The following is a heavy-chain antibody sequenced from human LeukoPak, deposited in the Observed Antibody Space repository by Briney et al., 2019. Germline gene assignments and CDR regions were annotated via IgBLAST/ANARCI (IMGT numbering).Heavy chain of an antibody. CDR2: NTYFGSA. Sequence: SETLSLTCTVSGGSVSSNSNYWSWIRQPPGKGLEWIGYNTYFGSASYNPSLKSRVTISVDTSKNQFSLKLSSVTAADTAVYYCAGLLSSPGIAAAGSPDYWGREPWSPSPQ. CDR1: GGSVSSNSNY. V-gene: IGHV4-61*01. CDR3: AGLLSSPGIAAAGSPDY. D-gene: IGHD6-13*01. J-gene: IGHJ4*02.